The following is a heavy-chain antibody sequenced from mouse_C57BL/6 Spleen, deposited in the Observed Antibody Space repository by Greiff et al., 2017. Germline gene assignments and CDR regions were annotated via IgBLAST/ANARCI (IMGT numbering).Heavy chain of an antibody. D-gene: IGHD1-1*01. Sequence: VQLQQPGAELVRPGTSVKLSCKASGYTFTSYWMHWVKQRPGQGLEWIGVIDRSDSYTNYNQKFKGKATLTVDTSSSTAYMQLSSLTSEDSAVYYCAPHYYGSSRGFAYWGQGTLVTVSA. CDR3: APHYYGSSRGFAY. J-gene: IGHJ3*01. CDR1: GYTFTSYW. CDR2: IDRSDSYT. V-gene: IGHV1-59*01.